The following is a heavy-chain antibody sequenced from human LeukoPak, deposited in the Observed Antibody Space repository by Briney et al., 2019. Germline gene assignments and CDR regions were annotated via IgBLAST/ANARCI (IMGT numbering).Heavy chain of an antibody. CDR1: GGSFSGYY. CDR3: ASNDDSSGYPY. D-gene: IGHD3-22*01. Sequence: PSETLSLTCAVYGGSFSGYYWSWLRQPPGKGLEWIGEINHSGSTNYNPSLKSRVTISVDTSKNQFSLKLSSVTAADTAVYYCASNDDSSGYPYWGQGTLVTVSS. J-gene: IGHJ4*02. CDR2: INHSGST. V-gene: IGHV4-34*01.